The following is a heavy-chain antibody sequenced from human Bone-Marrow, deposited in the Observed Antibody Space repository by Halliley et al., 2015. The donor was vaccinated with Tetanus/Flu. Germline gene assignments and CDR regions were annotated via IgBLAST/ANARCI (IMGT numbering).Heavy chain of an antibody. CDR1: GFTFSAYS. CDR2: ISSSSNYI. CDR3: AREMGGGAWSPHRHERNWFDP. D-gene: IGHD6-19*01. J-gene: IGHJ5*02. Sequence: SLRLSCAGSGFTFSAYSMNWVRQAPGKGLEWVSSISSSSNYIYYADSVKGRFTLSRDNAKSSLYLEMNSLRAEDTGIYYCAREMGGGAWSPHRHERNWFDPWGQGTLVTVSS. V-gene: IGHV3-21*01.